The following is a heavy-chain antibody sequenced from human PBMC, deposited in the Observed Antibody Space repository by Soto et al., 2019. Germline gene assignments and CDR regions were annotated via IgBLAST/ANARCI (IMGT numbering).Heavy chain of an antibody. V-gene: IGHV1-69*02. J-gene: IGHJ4*02. CDR2: IIPILGIA. CDR1: GGTFSSYT. D-gene: IGHD6-19*01. CDR3: ARRRSGWSDY. Sequence: QVQLVQSGAEVKKPGSSVKVSCKASGGTFSSYTISWVRQAPGQGLEWMGRIIPILGIANYAQKFQGRVTINXDKSTSTAYMELSSLRSEDTAVYYCARRRSGWSDYWGQGTLVTVSS.